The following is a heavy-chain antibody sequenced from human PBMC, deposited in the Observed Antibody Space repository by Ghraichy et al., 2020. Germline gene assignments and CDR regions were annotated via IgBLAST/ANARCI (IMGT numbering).Heavy chain of an antibody. D-gene: IGHD2-2*01. Sequence: SETLSLTCTVSGGSISTSSYYWGWIRQPPGKGLEWIGSIYYSGSTYYNPSLKSRVTISVDTSKSHFSLKLSSVTAADTAVYYCAMHADRRAYFDYWGQGTLVTVSS. J-gene: IGHJ4*02. CDR1: GGSISTSSYY. CDR3: AMHADRRAYFDY. CDR2: IYYSGST. V-gene: IGHV4-39*01.